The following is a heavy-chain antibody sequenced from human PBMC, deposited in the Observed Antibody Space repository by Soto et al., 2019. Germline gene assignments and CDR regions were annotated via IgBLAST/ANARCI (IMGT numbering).Heavy chain of an antibody. Sequence: QVQLQESGPGLVKPSQTLSLTCTVSGGSISSGDYYWSWIRQPPGKGLEWIGYIYYSGSTYYNPSLKSRVTISVDTSKNQFSLKLSSVTAADTAVYYCVRGGKYYDILTGYYRERWFDPWGQGTLVTVSS. CDR2: IYYSGST. D-gene: IGHD3-9*01. CDR1: GGSISSGDYY. CDR3: VRGGKYYDILTGYYRERWFDP. V-gene: IGHV4-30-4*01. J-gene: IGHJ5*02.